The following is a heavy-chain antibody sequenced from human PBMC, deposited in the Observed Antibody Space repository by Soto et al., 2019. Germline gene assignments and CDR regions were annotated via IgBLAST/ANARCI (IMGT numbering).Heavy chain of an antibody. J-gene: IGHJ5*02. D-gene: IGHD2-15*01. CDR3: AGVCYCSGGSCYSDWFDP. V-gene: IGHV4-31*03. CDR1: GGSISSGGYY. CDR2: IYYSGST. Sequence: PSETLSLTCTVSGGSISSGGYYWSWIRQHPGKGLEWIGYIYYSGSTYYNPSLKSRVTISVDTSKNQFSLKLSSVTAADTAVYYCAGVCYCSGGSCYSDWFDPWGQGTLVTVSS.